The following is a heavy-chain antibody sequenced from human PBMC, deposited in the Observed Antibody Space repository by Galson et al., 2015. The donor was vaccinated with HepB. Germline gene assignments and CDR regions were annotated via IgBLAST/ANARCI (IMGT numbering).Heavy chain of an antibody. J-gene: IGHJ4*02. CDR2: ISGSDDST. CDR3: AAHTADGESTFDF. Sequence: SLRLSCAASGFAFSRYAMSWVRQAPGKGLEWVSAISGSDDSTYFADSGKGRFSIFRDDSKNTLYLQLNSLRAEDTAVYYCAAHTADGESTFDFWGQGAQVTVSS. CDR1: GFAFSRYA. V-gene: IGHV3-23*01. D-gene: IGHD4-17*01.